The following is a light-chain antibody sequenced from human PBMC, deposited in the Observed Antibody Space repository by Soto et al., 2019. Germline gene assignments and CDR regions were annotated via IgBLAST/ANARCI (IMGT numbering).Light chain of an antibody. V-gene: IGKV3-15*01. Sequence: ETLMTQSPATLSVSPGERATLSCRASQSVNNNLAWYQQKLGQAPRVLIYGASTRATGIPARFTGSGSGTEFILTITSLQSEDFGVYYCQQYNRWPQINFGQGTRLENK. CDR3: QQYNRWPQIN. CDR2: GAS. J-gene: IGKJ5*01. CDR1: QSVNNN.